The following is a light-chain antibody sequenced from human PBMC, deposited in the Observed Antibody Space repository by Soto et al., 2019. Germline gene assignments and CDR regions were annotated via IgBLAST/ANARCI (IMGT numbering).Light chain of an antibody. Sequence: QSALTQPPSASGSPGQSVTISCTGTSSDVSNYNYVSWYQQHPGKAPKVMIYEVSKRPSGVPDRFSGSKSGNTASLTVSGLQADDEADYYCSSYAGSNHLLFGGGTKLTVL. V-gene: IGLV2-8*01. CDR1: SSDVSNYNY. J-gene: IGLJ3*02. CDR3: SSYAGSNHLL. CDR2: EVS.